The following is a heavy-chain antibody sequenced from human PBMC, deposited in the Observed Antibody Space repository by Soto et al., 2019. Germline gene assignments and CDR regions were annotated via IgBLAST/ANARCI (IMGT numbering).Heavy chain of an antibody. CDR3: ARGRWFGELLSTVMES. Sequence: PVKVSCKASARTFSSYAIAWVRQAPGQGLEWMGGIIPIFGTANYAQKFQGRVTITADESTSTAYMELSSLRSEDTAVYYCARGRWFGELLSTVMESWGQSTTVTVSS. D-gene: IGHD3-10*01. V-gene: IGHV1-69*13. CDR2: IIPIFGTA. J-gene: IGHJ6*01. CDR1: ARTFSSYA.